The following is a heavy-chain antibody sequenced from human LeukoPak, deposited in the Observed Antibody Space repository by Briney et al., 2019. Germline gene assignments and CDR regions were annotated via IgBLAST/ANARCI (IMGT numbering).Heavy chain of an antibody. CDR3: AKVAYGDSLDAFDI. V-gene: IGHV3-30-3*01. J-gene: IGHJ3*02. CDR1: GFTFSSYA. Sequence: PGGSLRLSCAASGFTFSSYAMHWVRQAPGKGLEWVAVISYDGSNKYYADSVKGRFTISRDNSKNTLYLQMNSLRAEDTAVYYCAKVAYGDSLDAFDIWGQGTMVTVSS. D-gene: IGHD4-17*01. CDR2: ISYDGSNK.